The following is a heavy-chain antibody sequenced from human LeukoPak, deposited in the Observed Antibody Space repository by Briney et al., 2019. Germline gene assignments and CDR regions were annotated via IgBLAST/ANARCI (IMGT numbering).Heavy chain of an antibody. CDR1: GYSISSGYY. Sequence: SETLSLTCTVSGYSISSGYYWGWIRQPPGKGLEWIGTIYHSGNTYYNPSLASRVIILVDTSKNEFSLQLGSVTAADTAVYYCARVTVRGVHDYWGQGTLVTVSS. CDR2: IYHSGNT. CDR3: ARVTVRGVHDY. J-gene: IGHJ4*02. V-gene: IGHV4-38-2*02. D-gene: IGHD3-10*01.